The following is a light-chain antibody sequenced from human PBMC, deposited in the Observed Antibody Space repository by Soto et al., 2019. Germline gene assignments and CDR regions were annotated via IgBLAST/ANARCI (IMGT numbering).Light chain of an antibody. CDR2: KAS. J-gene: IGKJ1*01. CDR1: QTISSW. CDR3: QHYNSDSEA. V-gene: IGKV1-5*03. Sequence: DIQMTQSPSTLSGSVGDRVTITCRASQTISSWLAWYQQKPGKAPKLLIYKASTLKSGVPSRFSGSGSGTEFTLTISSLQPDDFAIYYCQHYNSDSEAFGQGTKVELK.